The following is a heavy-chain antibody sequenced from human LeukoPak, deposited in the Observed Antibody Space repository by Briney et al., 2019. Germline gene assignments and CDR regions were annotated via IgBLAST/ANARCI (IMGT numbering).Heavy chain of an antibody. Sequence: GGSLRLSCAASGFTITTYATSWVRQAPGKGLECVSTISGSGVSAYYADSVKGRFTISRDNSKNTLYLQMNSLRAEDTAVYYCAKGDYYDFDSWGQGTLVTVSS. J-gene: IGHJ4*02. CDR1: GFTITTYA. D-gene: IGHD3-10*01. CDR2: ISGSGVSA. CDR3: AKGDYYDFDS. V-gene: IGHV3-23*01.